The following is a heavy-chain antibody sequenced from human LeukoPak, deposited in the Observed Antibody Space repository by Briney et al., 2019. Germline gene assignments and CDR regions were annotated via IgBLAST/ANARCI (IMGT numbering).Heavy chain of an antibody. V-gene: IGHV3-9*01. Sequence: GGSLRLSCAASGFTFDDYAMHWVRQAPGKGLEWVSGISWNSGSIGYADSVKGQFTISRDNAKNSLYLQMNSLRAEDTALYYCAKGDSGSYYVYFQHWGQGTLVTVSS. D-gene: IGHD1-26*01. CDR3: AKGDSGSYYVYFQH. CDR2: ISWNSGSI. J-gene: IGHJ1*01. CDR1: GFTFDDYA.